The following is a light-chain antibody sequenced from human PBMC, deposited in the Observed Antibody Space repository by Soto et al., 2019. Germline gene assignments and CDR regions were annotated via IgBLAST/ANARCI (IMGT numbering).Light chain of an antibody. CDR2: EVY. V-gene: IGLV2-8*01. Sequence: QSVLTQPPSASGSPGQSVTISCTGTSSDVGGYNYVSWCQHHPGKAPKLIIYEVYKRPSGVPDRFSGSKSGNTAALTVSGLQAEDEADYYCSSYVGTNSYVFGTGTKLTVL. CDR3: SSYVGTNSYV. CDR1: SSDVGGYNY. J-gene: IGLJ1*01.